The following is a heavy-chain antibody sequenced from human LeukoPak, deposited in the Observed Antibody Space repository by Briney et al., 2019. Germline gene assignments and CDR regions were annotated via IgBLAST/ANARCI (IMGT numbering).Heavy chain of an antibody. Sequence: RASVKVSCKASGYTFTSYGISWVRQAPGQGLEWMGWISAYNGNTNYAQKLQGRATMTTDTSTSTAYMELRSLRSDDTAVYYCARGSQSDRENYSPRSSLFYYWGQGTLVTVSS. V-gene: IGHV1-18*01. J-gene: IGHJ4*02. CDR3: ARGSQSDRENYSPRSSLFYY. CDR2: ISAYNGNT. CDR1: GYTFTSYG. D-gene: IGHD2-21*01.